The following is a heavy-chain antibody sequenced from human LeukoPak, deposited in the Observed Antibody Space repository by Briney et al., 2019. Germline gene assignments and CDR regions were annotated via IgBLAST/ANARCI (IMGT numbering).Heavy chain of an antibody. J-gene: IGHJ2*01. CDR1: GFTFDDYA. V-gene: IGHV3-9*01. CDR3: AKDRRNTMVRGVIMGYFDL. Sequence: GGSLRLSCAASGFTFDDYAMHWVRQAPGKGLEWVSGISWNSGSIGYADSVKGRFTISRDNAKNSLYLQMNSLRAEDTALYYCAKDRRNTMVRGVIMGYFDLWGRGTLVTVSS. D-gene: IGHD3-10*01. CDR2: ISWNSGSI.